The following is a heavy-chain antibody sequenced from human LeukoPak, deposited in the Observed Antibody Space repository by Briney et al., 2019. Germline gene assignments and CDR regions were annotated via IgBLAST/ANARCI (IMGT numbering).Heavy chain of an antibody. V-gene: IGHV1-69*13. CDR2: IIPIFGTA. CDR1: GGTFSSYA. Sequence: ASVTVSCTASGGTFSSYAISWVRQAPGQGLEWMGGIIPIFGTANYAQKFQGRVTITADESTSTAYMELSSLRSEDTAVYYCARDLFGEVFDYWGQGTLVTVSS. CDR3: ARDLFGEVFDY. D-gene: IGHD3-10*02. J-gene: IGHJ4*02.